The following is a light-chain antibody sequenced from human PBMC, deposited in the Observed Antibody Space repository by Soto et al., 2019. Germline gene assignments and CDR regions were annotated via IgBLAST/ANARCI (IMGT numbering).Light chain of an antibody. Sequence: QSVLTQPPSASGSPGQSVTLSCTGTSSDVGGYNYVSWYQQHPGKAPKLLIYEVSKRPSGVPNRFFGFKSGYTASLTVSGLRAEDEADYYCTSYAGGNNLVFGGGTQLTV. CDR3: TSYAGGNNLV. V-gene: IGLV2-8*01. CDR1: SSDVGGYNY. CDR2: EVS. J-gene: IGLJ3*02.